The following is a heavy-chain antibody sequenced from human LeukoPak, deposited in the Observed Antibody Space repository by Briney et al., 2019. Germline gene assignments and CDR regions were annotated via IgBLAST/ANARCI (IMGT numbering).Heavy chain of an antibody. J-gene: IGHJ6*03. V-gene: IGHV1-18*01. CDR1: GYTFTTYG. Sequence: ASVKVSCKASGYTFTTYGLSWVRQAPGQGLEWLGWISTYDDNIKYAQSLQGRLTLTIDTSTSTAYMELSSLRSEDTAVYYCARASLDSSGYMDVWGKGTTVTISS. D-gene: IGHD5-18*01. CDR2: ISTYDDNI. CDR3: ARASLDSSGYMDV.